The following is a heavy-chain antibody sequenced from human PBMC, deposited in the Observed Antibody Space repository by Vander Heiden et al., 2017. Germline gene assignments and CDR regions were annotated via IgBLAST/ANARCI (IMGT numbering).Heavy chain of an antibody. V-gene: IGHV1-2*04. CDR1: GYPFPDFY. CDR2: INPDSGGT. D-gene: IGHD6-19*01. Sequence: QVQLVQSGAEVKKPGASVKVSCKASGYPFPDFYIHWVRQAPGQGLGWMGWINPDSGGTKYAQKLQGWVTMTRDTSIRTAFMEVSRLRSNDTAVYYCARDLGATGWYVPGPFWGQGTLVTVSS. CDR3: ARDLGATGWYVPGPF. J-gene: IGHJ4*02.